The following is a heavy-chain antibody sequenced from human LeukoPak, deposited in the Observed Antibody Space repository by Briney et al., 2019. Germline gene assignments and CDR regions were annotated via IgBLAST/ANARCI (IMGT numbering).Heavy chain of an antibody. Sequence: SETLSPTCAVYGGSFSGYYWSWIRQPPGKGLEWIGEINHSGSTNYNPSLKSRVTISVDTSKNQFSLKLSSVTAADTAVYYCARGPADSSGYYPRYWGQGTLVTVSS. CDR3: ARGPADSSGYYPRY. V-gene: IGHV4-34*01. J-gene: IGHJ4*02. D-gene: IGHD3-22*01. CDR2: INHSGST. CDR1: GGSFSGYY.